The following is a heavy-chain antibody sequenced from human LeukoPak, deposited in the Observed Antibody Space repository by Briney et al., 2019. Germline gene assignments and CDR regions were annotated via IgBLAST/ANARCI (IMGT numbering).Heavy chain of an antibody. V-gene: IGHV3-74*01. J-gene: IGHJ6*02. CDR3: ARVRSGSSAGNYGMDV. Sequence: GGSLRLSCAASGFTFSSYWMHWVRQAPGKGLVWVSRINSDGSSTTYADSAKGRFTISRDIAKNTLYLQMKSLRAEDTAVYFCARVRSGSSAGNYGMDVWGQGTTVTVSS. CDR2: INSDGSST. D-gene: IGHD1-26*01. CDR1: GFTFSSYW.